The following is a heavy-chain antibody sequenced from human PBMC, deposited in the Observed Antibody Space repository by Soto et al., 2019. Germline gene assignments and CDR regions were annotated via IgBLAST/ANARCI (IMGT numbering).Heavy chain of an antibody. CDR3: TRTDSHSSGWYRSGY. D-gene: IGHD6-19*01. CDR2: IRSKAYGGTT. V-gene: IGHV3-49*03. Sequence: GGSLILSCTASGFTFGYYAMSWFRQAPGKGLEWVGFIRSKAYGGTTEYAASVKGRFTISRDDSKSIAYLQMNSLKTEDTAVYYCTRTDSHSSGWYRSGYWGQGTLVTVSS. CDR1: GFTFGYYA. J-gene: IGHJ4*02.